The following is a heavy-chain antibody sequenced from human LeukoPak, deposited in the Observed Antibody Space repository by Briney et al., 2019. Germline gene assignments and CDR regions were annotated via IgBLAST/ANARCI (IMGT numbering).Heavy chain of an antibody. CDR3: AKMGTTTTQTTHLDY. CDR1: GFTFSSYW. J-gene: IGHJ4*02. D-gene: IGHD1-7*01. Sequence: GGSLRLSCAASGFTFSSYWMHWVRQAPGKGLVWVSRINSDGSSTSYADSVKGRFTISRDNAKNTLYLQMNSLRAEDTAVYYCAKMGTTTTQTTHLDYWVQETLVTASS. V-gene: IGHV3-74*01. CDR2: INSDGSST.